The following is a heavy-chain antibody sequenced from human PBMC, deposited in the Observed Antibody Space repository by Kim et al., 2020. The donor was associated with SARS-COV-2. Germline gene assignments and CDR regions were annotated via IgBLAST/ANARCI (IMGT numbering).Heavy chain of an antibody. Sequence: NYAQKFQGRVTITADKSTSTAYMELSSLRSEDTAVYYCARVEMATSPGDYWGQGTLVTVAS. CDR3: ARVEMATSPGDY. J-gene: IGHJ4*02. D-gene: IGHD5-12*01. V-gene: IGHV1-69*04.